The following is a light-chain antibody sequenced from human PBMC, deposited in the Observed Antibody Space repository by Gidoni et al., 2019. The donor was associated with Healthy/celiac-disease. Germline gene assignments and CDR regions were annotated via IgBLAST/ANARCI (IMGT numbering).Light chain of an antibody. CDR2: DAS. CDR3: QQRSNWPLLT. J-gene: IGKJ4*01. Sequence: EIVLTQSPATLSLSPGESATLSCGASQSVSSYLAWYQQKTGQAPRLLIYDASNRATGIPARFSGSGSGTDFTLTISSLEPEDFAVYYCQQRSNWPLLTFGGGTKVEIK. CDR1: QSVSSY. V-gene: IGKV3-11*01.